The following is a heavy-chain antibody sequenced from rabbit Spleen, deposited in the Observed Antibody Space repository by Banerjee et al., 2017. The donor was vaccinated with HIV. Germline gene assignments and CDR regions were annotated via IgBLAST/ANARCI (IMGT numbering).Heavy chain of an antibody. CDR1: GFSFSSRYY. Sequence: QSLEESGGDLVKPGASLTLTCTASGFSFSSRYYMCWVRQAPGKGLEWIACINMITSKSVYASWAKGRFIMSRTSSTKVTLQMTSLTAADTATYFCARDLVVAIGWNFNLWGPGTLVTVS. D-gene: IGHD3-3*01. J-gene: IGHJ4*01. CDR3: ARDLVVAIGWNFNL. CDR2: INMITSKS. V-gene: IGHV1S40*01.